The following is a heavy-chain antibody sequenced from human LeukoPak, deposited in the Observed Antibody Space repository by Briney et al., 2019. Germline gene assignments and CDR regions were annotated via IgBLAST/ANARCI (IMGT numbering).Heavy chain of an antibody. CDR2: IYYSGST. D-gene: IGHD1-26*01. V-gene: IGHV4-59*12. Sequence: SETLSLTCTVSGGSISSYYWSWIRQPPGKGLEWIGYIYYSGSTNYNPSLKSRVTMSVDTSKNQFSLKLSSVTAADTAVYYCARDLFGSYYLVSWGQGTLVTVSS. CDR3: ARDLFGSYYLVS. CDR1: GGSISSYY. J-gene: IGHJ4*02.